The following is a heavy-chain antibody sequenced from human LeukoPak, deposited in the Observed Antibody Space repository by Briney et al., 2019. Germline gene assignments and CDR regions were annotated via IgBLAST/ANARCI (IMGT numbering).Heavy chain of an antibody. CDR1: GFIFDDYA. Sequence: PGGSLRLSCAASGFIFDDYAMHWVRQAPGKGLEWVSLITWNGGSTYYADSVKGRFTISRDNSKKSLYLQMNSLRAEDTALYYGAKVGKTYFTYWAQGTLFT. V-gene: IGHV3-43D*03. CDR2: ITWNGGST. J-gene: IGHJ4*02. D-gene: IGHD1-26*01. CDR3: AKVGKTYFTY.